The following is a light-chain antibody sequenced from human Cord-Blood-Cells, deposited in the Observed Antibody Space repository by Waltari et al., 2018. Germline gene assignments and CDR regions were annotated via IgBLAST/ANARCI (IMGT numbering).Light chain of an antibody. Sequence: SSALTHDPAVSVALGQTVRITCHGASLRRYYASWYQQKPGQAPVLVIYGKNNRPSGIPDRFSGSSSGNTASVTITGAQAEDEADYYGNSRDSSGNHVVFGGGTKLTVL. CDR3: NSRDSSGNHVV. J-gene: IGLJ2*01. CDR1: SLRRYY. V-gene: IGLV3-19*01. CDR2: GKN.